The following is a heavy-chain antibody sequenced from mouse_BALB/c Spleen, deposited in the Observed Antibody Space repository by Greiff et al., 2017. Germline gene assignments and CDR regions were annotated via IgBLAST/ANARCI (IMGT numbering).Heavy chain of an antibody. CDR1: GFNIKDYY. V-gene: IGHV14-4*02. J-gene: IGHJ1*01. Sequence: EVQLQQSGAELVRSGASVKLSCTASGFNIKDYYMHWVKQRPEQGLEWIGWIDPENGDTEYAPKFQGKATMTADTSSNTAYLQLSSLTSEDTAVYYCKHYGNSWYFDVWGAGTTVTVSS. CDR2: IDPENGDT. D-gene: IGHD2-1*01. CDR3: KHYGNSWYFDV.